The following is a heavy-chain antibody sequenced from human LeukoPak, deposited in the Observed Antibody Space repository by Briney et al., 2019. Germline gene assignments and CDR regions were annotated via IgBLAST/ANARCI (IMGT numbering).Heavy chain of an antibody. CDR2: IYYTGTT. Sequence: PSETLSLTCTVSGGSVNSYCWSWLRQPPGRGLEWIGYIYYTGTTNYNPSLKSRVAISVDTSKNQFSLKLSSVPAADTAVYYCVRDKGDGTRPSSERFDYWGQGTLVTVSS. V-gene: IGHV4-59*02. D-gene: IGHD5-24*01. J-gene: IGHJ4*02. CDR3: VRDKGDGTRPSSERFDY. CDR1: GGSVNSYC.